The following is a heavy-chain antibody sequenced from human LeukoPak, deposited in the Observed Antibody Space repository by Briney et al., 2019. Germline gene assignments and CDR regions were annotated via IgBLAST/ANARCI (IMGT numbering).Heavy chain of an antibody. D-gene: IGHD3-9*01. CDR3: ARVQSICPFDY. CDR1: GFTFSDYY. J-gene: IGHJ4*02. Sequence: GGPLRLSCAASGFTFSDYYMSWIRQAPGKGLEWVSYISSSGSTIYYADSVKGRFTISRDNAKNSLYLQMNSLRAEDTAVYYCARVQSICPFDYWGQGTLVTVSS. V-gene: IGHV3-11*01. CDR2: ISSSGSTI.